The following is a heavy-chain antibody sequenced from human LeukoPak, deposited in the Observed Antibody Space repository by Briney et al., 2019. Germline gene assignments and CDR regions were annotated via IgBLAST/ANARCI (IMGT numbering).Heavy chain of an antibody. D-gene: IGHD6-19*01. CDR1: GGSISSYY. CDR2: IYYSGST. Sequence: PETLSLTCTVPGGSISSYYWSWVRQPPGKGLEWIGYIYYSGSTNYNPSLKSRVTISVDTSKNQFSLNLSSVTAADTAVYYCARDLLSTAGYFDYWGQGTLVTVSS. J-gene: IGHJ4*02. CDR3: ARDLLSTAGYFDY. V-gene: IGHV4-59*01.